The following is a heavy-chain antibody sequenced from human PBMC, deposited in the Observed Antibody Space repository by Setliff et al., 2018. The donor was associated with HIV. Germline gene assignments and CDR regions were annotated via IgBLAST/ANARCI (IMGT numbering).Heavy chain of an antibody. D-gene: IGHD5-12*01. CDR2: IYYSGST. CDR3: ARGREGYNYVEA. Sequence: SETLSLTCTVSGGSISSHYWSWIRQPPGKGLEWIGSIYYSGSTNYNPSLKSRVTISVDTSKNQFSLKRSSVTDADTAVYYCARGREGYNYVEAWGQGTLVTVSS. J-gene: IGHJ5*02. V-gene: IGHV4-59*11. CDR1: GGSISSHY.